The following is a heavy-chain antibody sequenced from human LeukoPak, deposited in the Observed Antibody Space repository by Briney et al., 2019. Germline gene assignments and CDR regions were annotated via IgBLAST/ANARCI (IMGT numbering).Heavy chain of an antibody. CDR3: ALLVGATLDFDY. D-gene: IGHD1-26*01. CDR1: GFTFTTYW. Sequence: GGSLRLSCAASGFTFTTYWMSWVRQAPGKGLEWVANIKQDGTEKYYVDSVKGRFTISRDNAKNSLYLQMNSLRAEDTAVYYCALLVGATLDFDYWGQGTLVTVSS. V-gene: IGHV3-7*01. J-gene: IGHJ4*02. CDR2: IKQDGTEK.